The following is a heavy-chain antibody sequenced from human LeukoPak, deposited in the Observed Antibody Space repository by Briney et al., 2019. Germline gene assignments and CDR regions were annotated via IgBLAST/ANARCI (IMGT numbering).Heavy chain of an antibody. CDR1: GFTFDTYS. D-gene: IGHD5-12*01. CDR2: ISHDGRRK. Sequence: PGGSLRPSCAASGFTFDTYSFHWVRQSPGKGLDWVALISHDGRRKYYADAVKGRFTISRDDSKHTLSLQMNSLRAEDSSTYYCARDPSFSRGFNFVLSSWGQGTPVTVSS. V-gene: IGHV3-30*04. J-gene: IGHJ5*02. CDR3: ARDPSFSRGFNFVLSS.